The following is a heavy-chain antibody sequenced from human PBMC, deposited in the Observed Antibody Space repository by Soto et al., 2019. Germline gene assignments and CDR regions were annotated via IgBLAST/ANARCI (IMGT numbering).Heavy chain of an antibody. V-gene: IGHV6-1*01. J-gene: IGHJ5*02. Sequence: SQTLSLTCAISGDSVSGNSAAWNWIRQSPSRGLEWLGRTYYRSKWYNDYAVSVKSRITINPDTSKNQFSLQLNSVTPEDTAVYYCARALRGCSSTSCYGVNWFDPWGQGTLVTVSS. CDR3: ARALRGCSSTSCYGVNWFDP. D-gene: IGHD2-2*01. CDR1: GDSVSGNSAA. CDR2: TYYRSKWYN.